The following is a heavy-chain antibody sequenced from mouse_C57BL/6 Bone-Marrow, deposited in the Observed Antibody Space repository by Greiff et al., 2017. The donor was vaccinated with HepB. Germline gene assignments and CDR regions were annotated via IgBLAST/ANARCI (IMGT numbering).Heavy chain of an antibody. D-gene: IGHD1-1*01. CDR1: GYSITSDY. CDR2: ISYSGST. CDR3: ARWAYGSSYEAMDY. Sequence: VHVKQSGPGLAKPSQTLSLTCSVTGYSITSDYWNWIRKFPGNKLEYMGYISYSGSTYYNPSLKSRISITRDTSTNQYYLQLNSVTTEDTATYYCARWAYGSSYEAMDYWGQGTSVTVSS. V-gene: IGHV3-8*01. J-gene: IGHJ4*01.